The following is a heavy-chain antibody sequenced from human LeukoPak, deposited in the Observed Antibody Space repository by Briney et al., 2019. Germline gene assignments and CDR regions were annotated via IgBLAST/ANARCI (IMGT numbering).Heavy chain of an antibody. CDR2: INPNSGGT. CDR1: GYTFTGYY. Sequence: ASVTVSCKASGYTFTGYYMHWVRQAPGQGLEWMGWINPNSGGTNYAQKFQGRVTMTRDTSISTAYMELSRLRSDDTAVYYCARVPMTIFGVVSVDYWGQGTLVTVSS. J-gene: IGHJ4*02. D-gene: IGHD3-3*01. V-gene: IGHV1-2*02. CDR3: ARVPMTIFGVVSVDY.